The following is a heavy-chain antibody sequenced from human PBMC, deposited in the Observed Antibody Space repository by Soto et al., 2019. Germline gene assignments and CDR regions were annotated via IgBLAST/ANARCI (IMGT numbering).Heavy chain of an antibody. CDR3: ARASWLLDSSYGMDV. V-gene: IGHV4-30-4*01. CDR2: IYYSGST. Sequence: PSETLSLTCTVSGGSISSGDYYWSWIRQPPGKGLEWIGYIYYSGSTYYNPSLKSRVTISVDTSKNQFSLKLSSVTAADTAVYYCARASWLLDSSYGMDVWGQGTTVTVSS. D-gene: IGHD3-9*01. CDR1: GGSISSGDYY. J-gene: IGHJ6*02.